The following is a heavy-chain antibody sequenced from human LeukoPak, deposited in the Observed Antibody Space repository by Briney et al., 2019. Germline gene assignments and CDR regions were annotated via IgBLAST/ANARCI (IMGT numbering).Heavy chain of an antibody. CDR2: ISSSGSTI. CDR1: GFTFSSYE. J-gene: IGHJ4*02. D-gene: IGHD5-12*01. Sequence: GGSLRLSCAASGFTFSSYEMNWVRQAPGKGLEWVSYISSSGSTIYYADSVRGRFTISRDNAKNSLYLQMNSLRAEDTAVYYCAREVSGYDFGYWGQGTLVSVSS. CDR3: AREVSGYDFGY. V-gene: IGHV3-48*03.